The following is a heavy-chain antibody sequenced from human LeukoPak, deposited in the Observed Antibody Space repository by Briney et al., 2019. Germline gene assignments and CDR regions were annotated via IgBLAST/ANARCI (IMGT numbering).Heavy chain of an antibody. V-gene: IGHV3-7*04. CDR1: GFTFSTYR. CDR2: IKPDGSDQ. Sequence: PGGSLRLSCAASGFTFSTYRMSWVRQTPGEGLEWLANIKPDGSDQYYVDSVRGRFTISRDNAENSLYLQMNSLRAGDTAVYYCARALYTTGWYPDYFDFWGQGTLVTVSS. J-gene: IGHJ4*02. D-gene: IGHD6-19*01. CDR3: ARALYTTGWYPDYFDF.